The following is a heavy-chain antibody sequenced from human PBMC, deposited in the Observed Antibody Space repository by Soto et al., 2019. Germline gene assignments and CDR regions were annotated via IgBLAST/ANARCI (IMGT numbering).Heavy chain of an antibody. Sequence: QVQLQESGPGLVKPSQTLSLTCTVSGGSISSGGYYWSWIRQHPGKGLEWIGYIYYSGSTYYNPSLKRRVTISVDTSKNQFSLKLSSVTAADTAVYYCARARYYYGSGTGNWFDPWGQGTLVTVSS. CDR1: GGSISSGGYY. CDR2: IYYSGST. V-gene: IGHV4-31*03. CDR3: ARARYYYGSGTGNWFDP. D-gene: IGHD3-10*01. J-gene: IGHJ5*02.